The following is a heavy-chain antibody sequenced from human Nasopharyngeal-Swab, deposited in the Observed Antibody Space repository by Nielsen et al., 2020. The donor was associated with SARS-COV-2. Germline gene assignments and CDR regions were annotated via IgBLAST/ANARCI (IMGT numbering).Heavy chain of an antibody. V-gene: IGHV4-31*03. Sequence: SETLSLTCTVSGGSISSGGYYWSWLRQHPGKGLEWIGYIYYSGSTHYNPSLKSRVTISVATSKNQFSLKLSSVTAADTAVYYCAREAPGESIFDYWGQGTLVTVSS. CDR1: GGSISSGGYY. D-gene: IGHD3-10*01. CDR2: IYYSGST. J-gene: IGHJ4*02. CDR3: AREAPGESIFDY.